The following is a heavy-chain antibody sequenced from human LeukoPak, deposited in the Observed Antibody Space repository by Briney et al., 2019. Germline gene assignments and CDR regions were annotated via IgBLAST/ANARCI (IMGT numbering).Heavy chain of an antibody. D-gene: IGHD6-19*01. CDR3: AKVPRQNGWFPLSDY. V-gene: IGHV3-30*18. J-gene: IGHJ4*02. CDR2: ISYDGGNK. Sequence: GGSLRLSCAASGFTFSSYGMHWVRQAPGKGLEWVAVISYDGGNKYYAESVKGRFTISRDNSKNTLYLQMNSLRAEDTAVYYCAKVPRQNGWFPLSDYWGQGALVTVSP. CDR1: GFTFSSYG.